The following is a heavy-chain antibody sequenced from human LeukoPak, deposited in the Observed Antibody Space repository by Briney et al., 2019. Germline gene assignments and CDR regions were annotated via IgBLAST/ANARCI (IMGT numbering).Heavy chain of an antibody. V-gene: IGHV3-23*01. CDR3: GKDMGESGSYCLDN. J-gene: IGHJ4*02. D-gene: IGHD1-26*01. CDR2: ISGSGGSK. CDR1: GFTFGTYA. Sequence: PGGSLRLSCAASGFTFGTYALSWVRQAPGKGLEWVSAISGSGGSKYYAASVKGRFTISRDNSKNTLYLQMNSLRAEDTALYFCGKDMGESGSYCLDNWGQGTLVTVSS.